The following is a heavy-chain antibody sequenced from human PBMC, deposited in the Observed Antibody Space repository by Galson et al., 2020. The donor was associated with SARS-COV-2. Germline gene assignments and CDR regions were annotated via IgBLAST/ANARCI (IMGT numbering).Heavy chain of an antibody. CDR3: ARDLHPTRITIFGVVIGFNFDY. CDR2: NYHSGST. CDR1: GYSISSDYY. J-gene: IGHJ4*02. D-gene: IGHD3-3*01. V-gene: IGHV4-38-2*02. Sequence: SETLSLTCTVSGYSISSDYYWGWIRQPPGKGLEWIGSNYHSGSTNYNTSLKSPVTIPVDTSKNQFSLKLSSVTAADTAVYYCARDLHPTRITIFGVVIGFNFDYWGQGTLVTVSS.